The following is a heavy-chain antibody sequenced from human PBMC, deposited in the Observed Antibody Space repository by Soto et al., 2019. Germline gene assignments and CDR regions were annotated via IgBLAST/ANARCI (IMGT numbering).Heavy chain of an antibody. D-gene: IGHD2-15*01. CDR2: ISGSGGST. V-gene: IGHV3-23*01. CDR3: GNGYCSGGSCYPKGTYYFDY. J-gene: IGHJ4*02. Sequence: EVQLLESGGGLVQPGGSLRLSCAASGFTFSSYAMSWVRQAPGKGLEWVSAISGSGGSTYYADSVKGRFTISRDNSKNTLYLQMNSLRAEDTAVYYCGNGYCSGGSCYPKGTYYFDYWGQGTLVTVSS. CDR1: GFTFSSYA.